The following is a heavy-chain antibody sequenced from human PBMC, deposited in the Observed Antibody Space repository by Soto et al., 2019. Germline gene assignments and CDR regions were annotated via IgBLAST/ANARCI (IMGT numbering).Heavy chain of an antibody. D-gene: IGHD1-26*01. V-gene: IGHV3-23*01. CDR1: GFTFSSYA. J-gene: IGHJ4*02. CDR3: ARETLDFYSGSYYFDY. CDR2: FSGSGGST. Sequence: GSLRLSCAASGFTFSSYAMSWVRQAPGRGLEWVSVFSGSGGSTYYADSVKGRFTISRDNSKNTLYLQMNSLRAEDTAVYYCARETLDFYSGSYYFDYWGQGTLVTVSS.